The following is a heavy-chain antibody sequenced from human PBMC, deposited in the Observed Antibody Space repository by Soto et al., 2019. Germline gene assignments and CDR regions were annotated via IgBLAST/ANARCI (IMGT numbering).Heavy chain of an antibody. J-gene: IGHJ4*02. D-gene: IGHD6-19*01. Sequence: QVQLVRSGAEVKKPGSSVKVSCKSSGGTFNTYAISWARQAPGQGLEWMGGIIPIFGTANYAQKFQGRVTITADDSTSTAYMELSGLTSEDTAVYYCARDGVGAVTGVLGYWGQGTLVTVSS. CDR2: IIPIFGTA. CDR3: ARDGVGAVTGVLGY. V-gene: IGHV1-69*01. CDR1: GGTFNTYA.